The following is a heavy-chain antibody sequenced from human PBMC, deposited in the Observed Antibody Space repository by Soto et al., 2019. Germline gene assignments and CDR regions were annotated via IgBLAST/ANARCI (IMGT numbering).Heavy chain of an antibody. Sequence: QVQLVESGGGVVQPGRSLRLSCAASAFTFRSYTMHWVRQAPGKGLEWVATISYDGSKTNYADSVRGRFTISRDNSKSTLFLQMDSLRPEDTAVYSCARDRDSSYFPPPYYFVSWGQGTLVTVSS. V-gene: IGHV3-30*04. CDR1: AFTFRSYT. CDR2: ISYDGSKT. J-gene: IGHJ4*02. CDR3: ARDRDSSYFPPPYYFVS. D-gene: IGHD4-4*01.